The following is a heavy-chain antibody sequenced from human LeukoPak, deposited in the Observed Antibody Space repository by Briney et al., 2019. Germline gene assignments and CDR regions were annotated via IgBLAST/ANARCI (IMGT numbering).Heavy chain of an antibody. V-gene: IGHV1-24*01. CDR3: AILLALFGELSSNFDD. D-gene: IGHD3-16*02. Sequence: ASVKVPCKVSGYTLTELSMHWVRQAPGKGLEWMGGFDPEDGETIYAQKFQGRVTMTEDTSTDTAYMELSSLRSEDTAVYYCAILLALFGELSSNFDDWGQGTLVTFSS. CDR1: GYTLTELS. J-gene: IGHJ4*02. CDR2: FDPEDGET.